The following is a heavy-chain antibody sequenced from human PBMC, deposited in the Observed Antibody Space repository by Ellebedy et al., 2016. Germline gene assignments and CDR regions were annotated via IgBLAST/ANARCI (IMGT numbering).Heavy chain of an antibody. CDR2: ICSRGNT. CDR3: VRDLLFSGSRRVLD. D-gene: IGHD3-10*01. CDR1: GDSIIRSSYC. J-gene: IGHJ4*02. V-gene: IGHV4-39*07. Sequence: SETLSLXXTVSGDSIIRSSYCWVWIRQPPGKGLEWIGNICSRGNTFYNAPLRSRLTISVDTSKNQFSLNLSSVTAADTAVYYCVRDLLFSGSRRVLDWGQGTLVAVSS.